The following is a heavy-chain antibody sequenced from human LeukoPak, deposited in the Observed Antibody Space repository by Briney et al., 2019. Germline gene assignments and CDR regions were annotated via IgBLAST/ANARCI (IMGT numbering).Heavy chain of an antibody. D-gene: IGHD6-19*01. CDR2: IYSDGSRT. Sequence: AGGSLRLSCAASGFTFSSFAMHWVRQAPGKGLEYLSAIYSDGSRTYYADSVKGRFTISRDNSKNTLYFEMSSQRVEDTAVYYCVKSPGSGWPVWGQGTLLTVSS. CDR3: VKSPGSGWPV. V-gene: IGHV3-64D*06. J-gene: IGHJ4*02. CDR1: GFTFSSFA.